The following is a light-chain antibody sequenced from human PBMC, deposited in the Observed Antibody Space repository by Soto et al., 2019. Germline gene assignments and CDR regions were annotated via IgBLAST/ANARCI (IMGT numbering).Light chain of an antibody. CDR3: QQRSSWPFP. V-gene: IGKV3-11*01. Sequence: VVLTQSPATLSLSPGEGATLACRASQSIGNYLAWYQQKPGQAPRLLIYATSNRATGIPAMFSASGSGTDINLTISSREPEDFAVYYCQQRSSWPFPFGPGTRVDIK. CDR1: QSIGNY. CDR2: ATS. J-gene: IGKJ3*01.